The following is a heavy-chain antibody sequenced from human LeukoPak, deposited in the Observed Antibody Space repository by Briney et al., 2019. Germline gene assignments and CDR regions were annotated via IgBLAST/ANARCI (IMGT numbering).Heavy chain of an antibody. D-gene: IGHD3-22*01. Sequence: SQTLSLTCAVSGGSISSGGYSWSWIRQPPGKGLEWIVYIYHSGSTYYNPSLKSRVTISVDRSKNQFSLKLSSVTAADTAVYYCARGYYDSSGYSPTPDYWGQGTLVTVSS. J-gene: IGHJ4*02. CDR1: GGSISSGGYS. CDR3: ARGYYDSSGYSPTPDY. CDR2: IYHSGST. V-gene: IGHV4-30-2*01.